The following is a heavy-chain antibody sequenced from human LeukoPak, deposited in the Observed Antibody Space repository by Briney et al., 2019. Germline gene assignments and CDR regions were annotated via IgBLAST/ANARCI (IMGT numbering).Heavy chain of an antibody. D-gene: IGHD4-17*01. CDR3: ARDRFDYALDC. CDR2: ISGSGTTM. V-gene: IGHV3-48*03. CDR1: GFMFFSHS. Sequence: GGSLRLSCAASGFMFFSHSMNWVRQAPGKGLEWVSYISGSGTTMYYADSVKGRFTISRDNAKNSVFLQMNSLRADDTAVYYCARDRFDYALDCWGQGALVTVSS. J-gene: IGHJ4*02.